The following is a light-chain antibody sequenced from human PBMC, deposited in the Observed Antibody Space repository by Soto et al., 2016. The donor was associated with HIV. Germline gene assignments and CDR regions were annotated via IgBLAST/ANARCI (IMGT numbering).Light chain of an antibody. J-gene: IGLJ2*01. CDR1: NIGGKI. Sequence: SYELTQPPSVSVAPGKTASISCGGNNIGGKIVHWYQHKPGQAPVLVVYDNNDRPSGIPERFSGSNSANTATLAISRVEAGDEADYYCQVWDSSSDHPHVVFGGGTKLTVL. V-gene: IGLV3-21*03. CDR3: QVWDSSSDHPHVV. CDR2: DNN.